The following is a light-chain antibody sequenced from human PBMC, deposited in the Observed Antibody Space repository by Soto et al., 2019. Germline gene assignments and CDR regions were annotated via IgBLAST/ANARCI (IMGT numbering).Light chain of an antibody. CDR3: CSYALL. V-gene: IGLV2-23*01. J-gene: IGLJ1*01. CDR2: EGT. Sequence: QSALTRPASVSGSPGQSITISCTGTNSDVGTHNLVSWYQQHPGKAPKLIIYEGTKRPSGVSNRFSGSKSGNTASLTISGLQAEDEADYYCCSYALLFGTGTKV. CDR1: NSDVGTHNL.